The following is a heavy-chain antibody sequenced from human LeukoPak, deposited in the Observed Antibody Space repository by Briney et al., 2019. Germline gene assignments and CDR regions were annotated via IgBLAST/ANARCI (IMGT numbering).Heavy chain of an antibody. CDR1: GFTFSSYS. D-gene: IGHD7-27*01. V-gene: IGHV3-21*04. CDR2: ISSSSSYI. Sequence: GGSLRLSCAASGFTFSSYSMNWVRQAPGKGLEWVSSISSSSSYIYYADSLKGRFTISRDNAKNSLYLQMNSLRAEDTAIYYCAKNIRQLGNYYYYMDVWGTGTAVTVSS. J-gene: IGHJ6*03. CDR3: AKNIRQLGNYYYYMDV.